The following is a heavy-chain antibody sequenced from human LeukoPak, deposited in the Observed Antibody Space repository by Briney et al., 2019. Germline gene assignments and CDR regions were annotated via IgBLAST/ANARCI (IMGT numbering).Heavy chain of an antibody. Sequence: SETLSLTCAVYGGSFSGYYWSWIRQPPGKGLEWIGEINHSGSTNYNPSPKSRVTISVDTSKNQFSLKLSSVTAADTAVYYCARVTATITIFGVNYYMDVWGKGTTVTVSS. V-gene: IGHV4-34*01. D-gene: IGHD3-3*01. J-gene: IGHJ6*03. CDR3: ARVTATITIFGVNYYMDV. CDR2: INHSGST. CDR1: GGSFSGYY.